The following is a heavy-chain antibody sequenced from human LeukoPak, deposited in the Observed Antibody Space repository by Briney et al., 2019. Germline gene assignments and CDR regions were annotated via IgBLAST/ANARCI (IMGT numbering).Heavy chain of an antibody. Sequence: KPSETLSLTCTVSSGFIISSDYYWGWIRQPPGKGLEWIGGIHYSGSAYYNPSLKRRVTISVDTSKNQFSLKLSSVTAADTAVYYCARRPRSGYYLDYWGQGTLVTVSS. V-gene: IGHV4-39*01. J-gene: IGHJ4*02. D-gene: IGHD3-22*01. CDR2: IHYSGSA. CDR3: ARRPRSGYYLDY. CDR1: SGFIISSDYY.